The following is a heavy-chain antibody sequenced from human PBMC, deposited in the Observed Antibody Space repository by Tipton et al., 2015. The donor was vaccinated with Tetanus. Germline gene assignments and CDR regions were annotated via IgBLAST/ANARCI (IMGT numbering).Heavy chain of an antibody. CDR1: AYAFTSYD. V-gene: IGHV1-8*01. CDR2: INPNTGHA. Sequence: QSGPEVKKPGASVRVSCEASAYAFTSYDLNWVRQAAGQGLEWMGWINPNTGHAGYAQKFQGRATMTRNINITTAYLDLRTLRSDDTAVYYCARGNRGSSWYLWGQGTLVTVSS. D-gene: IGHD6-13*01. CDR3: ARGNRGSSWYL. J-gene: IGHJ4*02.